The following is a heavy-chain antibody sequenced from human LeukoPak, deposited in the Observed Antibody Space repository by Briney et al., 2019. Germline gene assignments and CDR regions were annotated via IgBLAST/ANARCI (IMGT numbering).Heavy chain of an antibody. CDR1: GVSISGYY. Sequence: SETLSLTCSVFGVSISGYYGIWIRQPAGKGLEWIGRIYSSGSTNYISSLKSRVTISLATSKNHFSLKLRSVTAADTAVYYCARDISSSWYWDYFDNWGQGTLVTVSS. CDR3: ARDISSSWYWDYFDN. D-gene: IGHD6-13*01. V-gene: IGHV4-4*07. J-gene: IGHJ4*02. CDR2: IYSSGST.